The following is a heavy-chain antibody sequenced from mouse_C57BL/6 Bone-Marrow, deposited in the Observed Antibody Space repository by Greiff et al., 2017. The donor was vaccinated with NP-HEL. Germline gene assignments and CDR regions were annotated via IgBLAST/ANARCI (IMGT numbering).Heavy chain of an antibody. V-gene: IGHV1-74*01. J-gene: IGHJ1*03. CDR3: AIPPSYDGSCYWYFDV. Sequence: QVQLQQPGAELVKPGASVKVSCKASGYTFTSYWMHWVKQRPGQGLEWIGRIHPSDSDTNYNQKFKGKATLTVDKSSSTAYMQLSSLTSEDSAVYYCAIPPSYDGSCYWYFDVWGTGTTVTVSS. CDR1: GYTFTSYW. D-gene: IGHD1-1*01. CDR2: IHPSDSDT.